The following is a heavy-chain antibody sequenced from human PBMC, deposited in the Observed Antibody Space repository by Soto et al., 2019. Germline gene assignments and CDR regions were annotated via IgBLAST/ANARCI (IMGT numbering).Heavy chain of an antibody. D-gene: IGHD6-6*01. J-gene: IGHJ4*02. CDR3: AGGGGYSSSIDY. CDR2: IVVGSGNT. Sequence: QMQLVQSGPEVKKPGTSVKVSCKASGFTFTSSAVQWVRQARGQRLEWIGWIVVGSGNTNYAQKFQGRVTITADESTSTAYMELSSLRSEDTAVYYCAGGGGYSSSIDYWGQGTLVTVSS. CDR1: GFTFTSSA. V-gene: IGHV1-58*01.